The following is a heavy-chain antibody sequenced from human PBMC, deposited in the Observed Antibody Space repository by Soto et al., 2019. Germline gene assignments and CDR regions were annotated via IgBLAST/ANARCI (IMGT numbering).Heavy chain of an antibody. CDR2: IKQDGSEK. J-gene: IGHJ4*02. V-gene: IGHV3-7*03. CDR3: ARARYDFWSGYKYYFDY. CDR1: GFTFSSYW. Sequence: EVQLVESGGGLVQPGGSQRLSCAASGFTFSSYWMSWVRQAPGKGLEWVANIKQDGSEKYYVDSVKGRFTISRDNAKNSLYLQMNSLRAEDTAVYYCARARYDFWSGYKYYFDYWGQGTLVTVSS. D-gene: IGHD3-3*01.